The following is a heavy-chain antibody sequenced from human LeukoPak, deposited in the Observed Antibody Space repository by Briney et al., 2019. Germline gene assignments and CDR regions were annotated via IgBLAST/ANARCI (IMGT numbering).Heavy chain of an antibody. CDR2: ISDSGGST. Sequence: GGSLRLSCAGSGITLSNFGMSRVRQVPGKRLEWVAGISDSGGSTYYADSVKGRFTISRDNSKNTLYLQMNSLRAEDTAVYYCAKDREGCTNGVCYRGGAFDIWGQGTMVTVSS. CDR3: AKDREGCTNGVCYRGGAFDI. CDR1: GITLSNFG. J-gene: IGHJ3*02. D-gene: IGHD2-8*01. V-gene: IGHV3-23*01.